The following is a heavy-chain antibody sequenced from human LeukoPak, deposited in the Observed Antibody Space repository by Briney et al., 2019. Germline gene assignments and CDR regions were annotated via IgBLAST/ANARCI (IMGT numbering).Heavy chain of an antibody. CDR3: AKSPPPGSPYIMDV. J-gene: IGHJ6*02. CDR2: ISYDGSNK. V-gene: IGHV3-30*18. Sequence: PGRSLRLSCAASGFTFSRYGMHWVRQAPGKGLEWVAGISYDGSNKYYADSVKGRVTISRDYSKNTLYLQMNSLRADDAAVYYCAKSPPPGSPYIMDVWGQGTTVTVSS. CDR1: GFTFSRYG.